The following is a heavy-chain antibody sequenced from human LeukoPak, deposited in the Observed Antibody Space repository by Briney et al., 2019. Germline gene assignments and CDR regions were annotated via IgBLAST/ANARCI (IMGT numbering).Heavy chain of an antibody. CDR1: GGSISSYY. J-gene: IGHJ3*02. D-gene: IGHD1-26*01. Sequence: SETLSLTCTVSGGSISSYYWSWVRQPPGKGLEWIGYIYYSGSTNYNPSLKSRVTISVDTSKNQFSLKLSSVTAADTAVYYCARPSIVGARDAFDIWGQGTMVTVSS. V-gene: IGHV4-59*08. CDR3: ARPSIVGARDAFDI. CDR2: IYYSGST.